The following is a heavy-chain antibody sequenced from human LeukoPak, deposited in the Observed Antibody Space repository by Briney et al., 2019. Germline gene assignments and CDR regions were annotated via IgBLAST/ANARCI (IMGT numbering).Heavy chain of an antibody. CDR3: ASPGYFDY. J-gene: IGHJ4*02. V-gene: IGHV4-39*07. CDR1: GGSISSSSYY. Sequence: PSETLSLTCTVSGGSISSSSYYWGWIRQPPGKGLEWIGSIYYSGSTYYNPSLKSRVTISVDTSKNQFSLKLSSVTAADTAVYYCASPGYFDYWGQGTLVTVSS. CDR2: IYYSGST.